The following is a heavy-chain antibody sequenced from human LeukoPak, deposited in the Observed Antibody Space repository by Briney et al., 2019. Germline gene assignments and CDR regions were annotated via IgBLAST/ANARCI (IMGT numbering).Heavy chain of an antibody. V-gene: IGHV4-34*01. CDR3: ASSLPRKVVPAAMRYYYYGMDV. D-gene: IGHD2-2*01. Sequence: SETLSLTCAVYGGSFSGYYWSWIRQPPGKGLEWIGEINHSGSTNYNPSLKSRVTISVDTSKNQFSLKLSSVTAADTAVYYCASSLPRKVVPAAMRYYYYGMDVWDNGTTVTVSS. CDR1: GGSFSGYY. J-gene: IGHJ6*04. CDR2: INHSGST.